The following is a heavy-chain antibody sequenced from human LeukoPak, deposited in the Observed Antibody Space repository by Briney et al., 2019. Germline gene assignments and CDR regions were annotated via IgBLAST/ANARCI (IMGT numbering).Heavy chain of an antibody. J-gene: IGHJ4*02. CDR1: GYTFTGYY. D-gene: IGHD2-15*01. V-gene: IGHV1-2*02. CDR3: ARERTLTSCYDY. CDR2: INPNSGGT. Sequence: ASVTVSCKASGYTFTGYYIHWVRQAPGQRLELMGWINPNSGGTNYPQKFQVRVTMTRDTSLRTAYMEMSRLRSDDTAVYYCARERTLTSCYDYWGQGTLVTVSS.